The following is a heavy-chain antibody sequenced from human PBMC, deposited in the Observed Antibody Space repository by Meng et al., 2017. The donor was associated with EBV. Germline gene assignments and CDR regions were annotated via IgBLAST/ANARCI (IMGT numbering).Heavy chain of an antibody. CDR1: GYTFTSYY. CDR3: VRELVGGTFDY. V-gene: IGHV1-46*01. D-gene: IGHD1/OR15-1a*01. CDR2: IIPAGGNT. J-gene: IGHJ4*02. Sequence: QLVQTGAEVKKPGASVNVSCKASGYTFTSYYLHWVRQAPGQGLEWMGIIIPAGGNTNYAQKFRGRFTMTRDTSTSTVYMDLSILTSEDTAVYYCVRELVGGTFDYWGQGTLVTVSS.